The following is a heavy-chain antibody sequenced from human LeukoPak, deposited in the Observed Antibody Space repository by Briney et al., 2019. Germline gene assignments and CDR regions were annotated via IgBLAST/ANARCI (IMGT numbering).Heavy chain of an antibody. CDR1: GFTFSSYG. V-gene: IGHV3-33*01. D-gene: IGHD1-26*01. CDR2: IWYDGSNK. CDR3: ARSEWELPSDY. Sequence: GGSLRLSCAASGFTFSSYGMHWVRQAPGKGLEWVAVIWYDGSNKYYADSVEGRFTISRDNSKNTLYLQMNSLRAEDTAVYYCARSEWELPSDYWGQGTLVTASS. J-gene: IGHJ4*02.